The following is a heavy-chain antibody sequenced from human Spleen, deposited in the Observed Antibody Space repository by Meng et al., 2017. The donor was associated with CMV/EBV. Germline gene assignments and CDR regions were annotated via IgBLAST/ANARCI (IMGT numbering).Heavy chain of an antibody. D-gene: IGHD1-14*01. CDR1: GYTFTGYY. Sequence: ASVKVSCKASGYTFTGYYMHWVRQAPGQGLEWMGWINPNSGGTNYAQKFQGRVTMTRDTSINTAYMELTRLTSDDTAMYYCAIDIWSPNPGWLDPWGQGTLVTVSS. V-gene: IGHV1-2*02. CDR2: INPNSGGT. J-gene: IGHJ5*02. CDR3: AIDIWSPNPGWLDP.